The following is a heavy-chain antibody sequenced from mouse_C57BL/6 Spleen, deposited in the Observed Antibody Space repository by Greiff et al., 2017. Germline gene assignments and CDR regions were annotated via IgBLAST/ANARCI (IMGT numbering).Heavy chain of an antibody. Sequence: QVQLQQPGAELVKPGASVTMSCKASGYTFTSYWITWVKQRPGQGLEWIGDIYPGSGSTNYNEKFKSKATLTVDTSSSTAYMQLSSLTSEDSAVYYCARTYDGYSYCDYWGQGTTLTVSS. V-gene: IGHV1-55*01. CDR3: ARTYDGYSYCDY. CDR2: IYPGSGST. J-gene: IGHJ2*01. CDR1: GYTFTSYW. D-gene: IGHD2-3*01.